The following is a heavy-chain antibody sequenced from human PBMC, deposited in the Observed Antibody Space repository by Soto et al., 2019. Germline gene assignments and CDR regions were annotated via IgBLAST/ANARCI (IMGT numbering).Heavy chain of an antibody. CDR3: ASLDTAMVNQVGY. CDR1: GGTFSSYA. Sequence: SVKVSCKASGGTFSSYAISWVRQAPGQGLEWMGGIIPIFGTANYAQKFQGRVTITADESTSTAYMELSSLRSEDTAVYYCASLDTAMVNQVGYWGQGTLVTVSS. V-gene: IGHV1-69*13. J-gene: IGHJ4*02. D-gene: IGHD5-18*01. CDR2: IIPIFGTA.